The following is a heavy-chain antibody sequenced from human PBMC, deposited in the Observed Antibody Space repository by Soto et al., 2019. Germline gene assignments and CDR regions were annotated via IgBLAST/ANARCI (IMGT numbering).Heavy chain of an antibody. CDR1: GFTFGSYG. D-gene: IGHD5-18*01. CDR2: ISYDGGLQ. CDR3: VSDRGYGHASVPYS. J-gene: IGHJ4*02. V-gene: IGHV3-30*03. Sequence: AQLVESGGGVVQPGRSLRLSCAASGFTFGSYGMHWVRQAPGTGLEWVAVISYDGGLQHYADSVKGRFTISRDNSKNIVLLQMNSLRAEDTAVYYCVSDRGYGHASVPYSWGQGTLVSVSS.